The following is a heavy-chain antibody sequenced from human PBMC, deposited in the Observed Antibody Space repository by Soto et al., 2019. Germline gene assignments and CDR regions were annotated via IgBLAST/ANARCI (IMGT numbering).Heavy chain of an antibody. V-gene: IGHV3-7*01. D-gene: IGHD3-22*01. CDR1: GFTFSNYW. J-gene: IGHJ4*02. CDR3: ARLPAVDSRYFSEY. Sequence: PGGSLRLSCVASGFTFSNYWMSWVRQAPGKGLEWVANIKQDGSDKYYEASVKGRFTFSRDNAKNSLNLQMNSLRAEDTAVYYCARLPAVDSRYFSEYWGQGTLVTVSS. CDR2: IKQDGSDK.